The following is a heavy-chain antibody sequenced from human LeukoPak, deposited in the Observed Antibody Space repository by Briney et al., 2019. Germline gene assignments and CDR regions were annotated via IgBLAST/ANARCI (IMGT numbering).Heavy chain of an antibody. Sequence: GGSLRLSCAASGFTFSNAWMTWVRQAPGQGLEWVARIKSKTDGETTDYAAPVKGRFTISRDDSKNTLYLQMNSLKTEDTAVYYCAKDYEPLVGVHRWGDWFDPWGQGTLVTVSS. J-gene: IGHJ5*02. CDR2: IKSKTDGETT. CDR1: GFTFSNAW. CDR3: AKDYEPLVGVHRWGDWFDP. V-gene: IGHV3-15*01. D-gene: IGHD1-26*01.